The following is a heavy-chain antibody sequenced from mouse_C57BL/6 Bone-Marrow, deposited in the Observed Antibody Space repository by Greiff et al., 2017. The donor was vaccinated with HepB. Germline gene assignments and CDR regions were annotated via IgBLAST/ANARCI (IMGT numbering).Heavy chain of an antibody. Sequence: VQLQQSGAELARPGASVKMSCKASGYTFTSYTMHWVKQRPGQGLEWIGYINPSRGYTKYKQKFKDKATLTADKSSSTAYMQLSSLTSEDSAVYYCAKDYYGSSHGFDYWGQGTTLTVSS. CDR3: AKDYYGSSHGFDY. D-gene: IGHD1-1*01. CDR2: INPSRGYT. J-gene: IGHJ2*01. V-gene: IGHV1-4*01. CDR1: GYTFTSYT.